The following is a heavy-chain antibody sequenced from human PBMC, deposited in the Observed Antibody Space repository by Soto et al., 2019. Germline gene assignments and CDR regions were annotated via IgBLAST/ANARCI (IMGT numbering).Heavy chain of an antibody. D-gene: IGHD4-17*01. CDR1: GYTFTSYY. CDR2: INPSGGST. CDR3: ARAEDRRYPDRYMTTVTCFDY. J-gene: IGHJ4*02. V-gene: IGHV1-46*03. Sequence: ASVKVSCKASGYTFTSYYMHWVRQAPGQGLEWMGIINPSGGSTSYAQKFQGRVTMTRDTSTSTVYMELSSPRSEDTAVYYCARAEDRRYPDRYMTTVTCFDYWGQGTLVTVSS.